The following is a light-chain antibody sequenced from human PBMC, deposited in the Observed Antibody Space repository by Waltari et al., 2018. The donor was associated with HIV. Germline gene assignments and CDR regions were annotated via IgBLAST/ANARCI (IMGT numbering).Light chain of an antibody. Sequence: QSVLTQPPSASGTPGQRVTISCSGSSSNIVSNYVYWYQQLPGTAPKLLLYRNNQRPSGVPDRFSGSKSGISASLAISGLRSEDEADYYCAAWGNSLSLLVGGGTKLTVL. CDR2: RNN. V-gene: IGLV1-47*01. CDR3: AAWGNSLSLL. CDR1: SSNIVSNY. J-gene: IGLJ2*01.